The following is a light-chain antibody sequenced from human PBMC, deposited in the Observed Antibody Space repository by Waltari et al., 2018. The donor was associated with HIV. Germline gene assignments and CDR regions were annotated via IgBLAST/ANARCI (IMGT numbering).Light chain of an antibody. CDR2: DAS. J-gene: IGKJ3*01. CDR3: QQYDNVPVT. V-gene: IGKV1-33*01. CDR1: QDISSY. Sequence: DIQMTQSPSSLSASVGDRVNIPCQASQDISSYLNWYQQKPGKAPKLLIYDASDLETGVPSRFSGSGSGTDFTFTISSLQPADIATYYCQQYDNVPVTFGPGTKVEIK.